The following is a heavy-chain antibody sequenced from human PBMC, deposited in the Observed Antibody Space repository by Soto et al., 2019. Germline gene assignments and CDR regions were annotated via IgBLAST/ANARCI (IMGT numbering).Heavy chain of an antibody. Sequence: PGESLKISCKGSGYSFSSYWIGWVLQIPGKGLEWMGVIYPGDSDTRYSPSFQGQVTISADKSISTAYLQWSSLKASDTAMYYCARQIYSTRRRHPASIYYFDYWGQGTPVTVSS. CDR1: GYSFSSYW. CDR3: ARQIYSTRRRHPASIYYFDY. D-gene: IGHD6-13*01. J-gene: IGHJ4*02. CDR2: IYPGDSDT. V-gene: IGHV5-51*01.